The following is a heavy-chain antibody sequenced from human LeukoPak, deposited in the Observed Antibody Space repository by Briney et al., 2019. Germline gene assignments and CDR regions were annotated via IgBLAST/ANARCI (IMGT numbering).Heavy chain of an antibody. CDR3: AKESSSWYESPGAAPGDKSFDY. Sequence: LAGGSLRLSCAASGFTFSSYAMSWVRQAPGKGLEWVSAISGSGGSTYYADSVKGRFTISRDNSKNTLYLQMNSLRAEDTAVYYCAKESSSWYESPGAAPGDKSFDYWGQGTLVTVSS. CDR2: ISGSGGST. J-gene: IGHJ4*02. CDR1: GFTFSSYA. D-gene: IGHD6-13*01. V-gene: IGHV3-23*01.